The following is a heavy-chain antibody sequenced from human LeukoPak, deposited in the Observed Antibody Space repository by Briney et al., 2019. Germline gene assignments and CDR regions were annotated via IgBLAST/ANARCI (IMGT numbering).Heavy chain of an antibody. CDR1: GFTFDDYA. J-gene: IGHJ4*02. V-gene: IGHV3-9*01. CDR2: ISWNSGSI. Sequence: QPGRSLRLSCAASGFTFDDYAMYWVRQAPGKGLEWVSGISWNSGSIGYADSVKGRLTISRDNAKNSLYLQMNSLRVEDTAVYYCARSQFGELLNGFDYWGQGTLVTVSS. CDR3: ARSQFGELLNGFDY. D-gene: IGHD3-10*01.